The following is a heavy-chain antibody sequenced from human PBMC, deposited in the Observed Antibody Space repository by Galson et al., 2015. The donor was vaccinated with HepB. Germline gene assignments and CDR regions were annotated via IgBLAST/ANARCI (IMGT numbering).Heavy chain of an antibody. J-gene: IGHJ6*02. CDR1: GFTFSSYG. CDR3: ARDSSTSNYYYGMDV. Sequence: SLRLSCAASGFTFSSYGMHWVRQAPGKGLEWVAVIWYDGSNKYYADSVKGRFTISRDNAKKSLYLQMNSLRAEDTAVYYCARDSSTSNYYYGMDVWGQGTTVTVSS. CDR2: IWYDGSNK. V-gene: IGHV3-33*01. D-gene: IGHD6-19*01.